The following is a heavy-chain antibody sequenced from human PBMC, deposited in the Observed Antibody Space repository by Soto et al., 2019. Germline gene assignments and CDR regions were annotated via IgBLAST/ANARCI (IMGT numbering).Heavy chain of an antibody. CDR1: GFTFSNHG. CDR2: ISYDGSNK. V-gene: IGHV3-30*18. CDR3: AKNYYDSSGYYGYYYGLGV. J-gene: IGHJ6*01. Sequence: GLPLRLSYAASGFTFSNHGMHCVRQEPDKGLEWVAVISYDGSNKYYADSVKGRFTISRDNSKNTLYLQMNSLRAEDTAVYYCAKNYYDSSGYYGYYYGLGVWGEGTMGTGSS. D-gene: IGHD3-22*01.